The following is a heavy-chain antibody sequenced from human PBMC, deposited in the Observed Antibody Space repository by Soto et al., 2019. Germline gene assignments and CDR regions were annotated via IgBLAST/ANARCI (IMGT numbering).Heavy chain of an antibody. CDR1: GGSFSGYY. Sequence: QVQLQQWGAGPLRHLETLSLTCGVSGGSFSGYYWAWIRQSPGKGLEWIGEINDRGSLNYNPSLKSRVSISVDTSKNHYSLELRSVTAADTAVYYCARESHDILTGPPWVWYFDLWGRGTLVTVSS. V-gene: IGHV4-34*01. J-gene: IGHJ2*01. D-gene: IGHD3-9*01. CDR2: INDRGSL. CDR3: ARESHDILTGPPWVWYFDL.